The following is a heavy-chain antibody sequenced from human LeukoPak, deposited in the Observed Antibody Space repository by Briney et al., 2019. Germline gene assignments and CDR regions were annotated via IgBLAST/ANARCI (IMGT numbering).Heavy chain of an antibody. CDR2: IYYSGST. J-gene: IGHJ4*02. V-gene: IGHV4-39*01. D-gene: IGHD3-22*01. CDR1: GGSISSSGYY. Sequence: PSETLSLTCAVSGGSISSSGYYWGWIRQPPGKGLEWIGSIYYSGSTYYNPSLKSRVTISVDTSKNQFSLKLSSVTAADTAVYYCASQPYYYDSSGYWFDYWGQGTLVTVSS. CDR3: ASQPYYYDSSGYWFDY.